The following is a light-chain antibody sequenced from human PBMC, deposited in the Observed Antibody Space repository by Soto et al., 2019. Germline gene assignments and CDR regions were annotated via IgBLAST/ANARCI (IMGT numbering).Light chain of an antibody. CDR2: GAS. Sequence: EIVLTQSPGTLSLSPGDRATLSCRASQSVSSNFLAWYQQKPGQAPRLLICGASIRATGIPDRFSGSGSGTDFTLTIRRLEPEDFEMYFCHQYGSSPRTFGQGTKVEIK. J-gene: IGKJ1*01. CDR3: HQYGSSPRT. V-gene: IGKV3-20*01. CDR1: QSVSSNF.